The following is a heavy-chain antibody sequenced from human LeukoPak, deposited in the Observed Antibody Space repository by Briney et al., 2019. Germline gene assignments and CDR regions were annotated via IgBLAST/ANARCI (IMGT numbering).Heavy chain of an antibody. D-gene: IGHD3-22*01. CDR3: TTEVYYYDSTGYYYGYFDY. V-gene: IGHV3-15*01. Sequence: GESLRLSCAASGLPFTNAWMSWVRQAPGKGLEWLGRIKGKVDGGTTDHAAPVKGRFTITRDESKNTLYLQMNSLKTEDTAVYYCTTEVYYYDSTGYYYGYFDYWGQGTLVTVSS. CDR2: IKGKVDGGTT. J-gene: IGHJ4*02. CDR1: GLPFTNAW.